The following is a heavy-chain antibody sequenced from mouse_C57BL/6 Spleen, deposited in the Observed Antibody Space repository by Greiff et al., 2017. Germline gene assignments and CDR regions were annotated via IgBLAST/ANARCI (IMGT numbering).Heavy chain of an antibody. J-gene: IGHJ2*01. CDR3: QIYYYGSSEFYYFDY. V-gene: IGHV1-80*01. Sequence: QVQLQQPGAELVKPGASVKISCKASGYAFSSYWMNWVKQRPGKGLEWIGQIYPGDGDTNYNGKFKGKATLTADKSSSTAYMQLSSLTSEDSAVYFGQIYYYGSSEFYYFDYWGQGTTLTVSS. D-gene: IGHD1-1*01. CDR2: IYPGDGDT. CDR1: GYAFSSYW.